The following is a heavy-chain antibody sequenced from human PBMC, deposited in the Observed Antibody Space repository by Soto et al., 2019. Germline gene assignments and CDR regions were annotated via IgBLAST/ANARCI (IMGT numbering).Heavy chain of an antibody. J-gene: IGHJ6*02. CDR1: GYTFTGYY. CDR2: INPNSGGT. Sequence: GASVKVSCKASGYTFTGYYMHWVRQAPGQGLEWMGWINPNSGGTNYAQKFQGWVTMTRDTSISTAYMELSRLRSDDTAVYYCARSQGPKTDLKYYYYGMDVWGQGTTVTVSS. CDR3: ARSQGPKTDLKYYYYGMDV. V-gene: IGHV1-2*04.